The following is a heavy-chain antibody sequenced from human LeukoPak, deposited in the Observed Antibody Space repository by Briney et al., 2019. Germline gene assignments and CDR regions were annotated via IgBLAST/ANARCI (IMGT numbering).Heavy chain of an antibody. V-gene: IGHV3-23*01. CDR3: AKEDNSSWTNWFDP. J-gene: IGHJ5*02. D-gene: IGHD6-13*01. CDR1: GFTFSSYA. Sequence: GGSLRLSCAASGFTFSSYAMSWVRQAPGKGLEWVSAISGSGGSTYYADSVKGRFTISRGNSKSTLYLQMNNLRAEDTAVYYCAKEDNSSWTNWFDPWGQGTLVTVSS. CDR2: ISGSGGST.